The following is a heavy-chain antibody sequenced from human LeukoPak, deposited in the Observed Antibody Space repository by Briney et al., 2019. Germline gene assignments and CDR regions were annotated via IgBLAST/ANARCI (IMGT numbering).Heavy chain of an antibody. V-gene: IGHV1-2*02. D-gene: IGHD1-26*01. CDR2: INPNSGGT. J-gene: IGHJ3*02. CDR1: GYTFTGYY. Sequence: ASVKVSCKASGYTFTGYYMHWVRQAPGQGLEWMGWINPNSGGTNYAQKFQGRVTMTRDTSISTAYMELSRLRSDDTAVYYCARGRKYSGSYFGAFDIRGQGTMVTVSS. CDR3: ARGRKYSGSYFGAFDI.